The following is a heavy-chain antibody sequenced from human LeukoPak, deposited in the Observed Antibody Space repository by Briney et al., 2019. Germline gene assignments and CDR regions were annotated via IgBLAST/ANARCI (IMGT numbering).Heavy chain of an antibody. V-gene: IGHV3-23*01. CDR3: AKGQLSSSWRDDAFDI. CDR1: GFTFNNYA. J-gene: IGHJ3*02. Sequence: GGSLRLSCAASGFTFNNYAMNWVRQAPGKGLEWVSTISGSGGSTYYADSVKGRFTISRDNSRNTLYLQMNSLRAEDTAVYYCAKGQLSSSWRDDAFDIWGQGTMVTVSS. D-gene: IGHD6-13*01. CDR2: ISGSGGST.